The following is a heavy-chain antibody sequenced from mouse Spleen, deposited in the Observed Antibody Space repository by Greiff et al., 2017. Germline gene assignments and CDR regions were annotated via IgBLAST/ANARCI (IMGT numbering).Heavy chain of an antibody. D-gene: IGHD2-13*01. Sequence: EVQLQQSVAELVRPGASVKLSCTASGFNIKNTYMHWVKQRPEQGLEWIGRIDPANGNTKYAPKFQGKATITADTSSNTAYLQLSSLTSEDTAIYYCASPYDGDYGVSWFAYWGQGTLVTVSA. J-gene: IGHJ3*01. CDR1: GFNIKNTY. CDR3: ASPYDGDYGVSWFAY. V-gene: IGHV14-3*01. CDR2: IDPANGNT.